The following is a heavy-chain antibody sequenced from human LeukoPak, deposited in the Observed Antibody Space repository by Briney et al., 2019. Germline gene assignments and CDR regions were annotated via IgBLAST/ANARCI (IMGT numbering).Heavy chain of an antibody. CDR1: GYTFTGYY. D-gene: IGHD3-22*01. CDR2: INPNSGGT. J-gene: IGHJ3*02. Sequence: ASVKVSCKASGYTFTGYYMHWVRQAPGQGLEWMGWINPNSGGTNYAQKFQGRVTMTRDTSISTAYMELSRLRSDDTAVYYCARDLGTEYYYDSSGYYGPKIFDIWGQGTMVTVSS. CDR3: ARDLGTEYYYDSSGYYGPKIFDI. V-gene: IGHV1-2*02.